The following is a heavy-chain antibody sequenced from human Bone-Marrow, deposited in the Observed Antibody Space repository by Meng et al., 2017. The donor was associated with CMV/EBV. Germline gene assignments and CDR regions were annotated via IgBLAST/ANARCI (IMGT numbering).Heavy chain of an antibody. CDR2: IKSKSDGETI. J-gene: IGHJ4*02. CDR1: GFTCSNAY. D-gene: IGHD6-19*01. Sequence: ASGFTCSNAYMKWVRQAPGKGLEWVGRIKSKSDGETIDYAAPLKGRFTISRDDSKNTLYLQMNSLKTEDTAVYYCTTTGSAWFPFDHWGQGTLVTVSS. V-gene: IGHV3-15*07. CDR3: TTTGSAWFPFDH.